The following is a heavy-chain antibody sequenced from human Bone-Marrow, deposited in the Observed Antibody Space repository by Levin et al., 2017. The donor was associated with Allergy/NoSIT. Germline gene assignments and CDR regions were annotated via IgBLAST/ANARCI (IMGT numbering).Heavy chain of an antibody. Sequence: ETLSLTCAASGFTFSSYWMTWVRQAPGKGLEWVANIKGDGSEKYYVDSVKGRFTISRDNAKNSLYLQMNSLRAEDTAVYYCSLRPSIIVVPVGTNGEDVWGQGTTVTVSS. CDR3: SLRPSIIVVPVGTNGEDV. V-gene: IGHV3-7*01. CDR1: GFTFSSYW. CDR2: IKGDGSEK. D-gene: IGHD2-2*01. J-gene: IGHJ6*02.